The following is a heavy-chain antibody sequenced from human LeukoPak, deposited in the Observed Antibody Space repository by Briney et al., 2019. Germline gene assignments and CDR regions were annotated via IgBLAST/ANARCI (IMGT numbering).Heavy chain of an antibody. J-gene: IGHJ4*02. CDR1: GYTFTGYY. D-gene: IGHD3-10*01. V-gene: IGHV1-2*02. Sequence: VASVKVSCKASGYTFTGYYMHWVRQAPGQGLEWMGWINPNSGGTNYAQKLQGRVTMTRDTSISTAYMELSRLRSDDTAVYYCARGSSEGPKYYFDYWGQGTLVTVSS. CDR3: ARGSSEGPKYYFDY. CDR2: INPNSGGT.